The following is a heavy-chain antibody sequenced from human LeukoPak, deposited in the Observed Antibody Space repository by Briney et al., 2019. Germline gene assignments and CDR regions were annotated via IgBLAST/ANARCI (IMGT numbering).Heavy chain of an antibody. D-gene: IGHD3-16*02. CDR2: IIPIFGTA. V-gene: IGHV1-69*13. Sequence: SVKVSCKASGGTFSSYAISWVRQAPGQGLEWMGGIIPIFGTANYAQKFQGRVTITADESTSTAYMELRSLRSEDTAVYYCARGFPARLRLGELSLYWFDPWGQGTLVTVSS. CDR1: GGTFSSYA. CDR3: ARGFPARLRLGELSLYWFDP. J-gene: IGHJ5*02.